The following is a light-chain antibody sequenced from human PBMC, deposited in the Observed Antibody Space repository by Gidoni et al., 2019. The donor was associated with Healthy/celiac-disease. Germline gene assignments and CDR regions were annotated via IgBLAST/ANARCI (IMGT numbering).Light chain of an antibody. Sequence: SSELTQDPAVSVALGQTVRITCQGDSLRSYYANWYQQKPGQAPVLVIYGKNNRPSGIPDRFSGSSSGNTASLTITGAQAEDEADYYCNSRDSSGNPLVFGGGTKLTVL. CDR2: GKN. J-gene: IGLJ3*02. CDR3: NSRDSSGNPLV. V-gene: IGLV3-19*01. CDR1: SLRSYY.